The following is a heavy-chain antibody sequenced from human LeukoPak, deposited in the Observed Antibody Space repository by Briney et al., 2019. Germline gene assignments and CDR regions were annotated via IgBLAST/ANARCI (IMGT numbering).Heavy chain of an antibody. V-gene: IGHV3-21*06. J-gene: IGHJ4*02. Sequence: GGSLRLSCAASGFAFGGYSMNWVRQAPGRGPEWVSLISTTSTSIYCADSVRGRFTISRDNARNSLYLQMNSLRAEDTAVYYCARGVGATHFDCWGQGTLVTVST. CDR1: GFAFGGYS. CDR3: ARGVGATHFDC. D-gene: IGHD1-26*01. CDR2: ISTTSTSI.